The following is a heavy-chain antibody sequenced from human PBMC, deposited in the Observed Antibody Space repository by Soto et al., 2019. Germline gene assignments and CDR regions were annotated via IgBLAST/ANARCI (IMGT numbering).Heavy chain of an antibody. CDR1: GFTFGDYA. J-gene: IGHJ5*02. CDR2: IRSKAYGGTT. Sequence: PGGSLRLSCTASGFTFGDYAMSWVRQAPGKGLEWVGFIRSKAYGGTTEYAASVKGRFTISRDDSKSIAYLQMNSLKTEDTAVYYCTTSSQDYGDTNWFDPWGQGTLVTSPQ. CDR3: TTSSQDYGDTNWFDP. D-gene: IGHD4-17*01. V-gene: IGHV3-49*04.